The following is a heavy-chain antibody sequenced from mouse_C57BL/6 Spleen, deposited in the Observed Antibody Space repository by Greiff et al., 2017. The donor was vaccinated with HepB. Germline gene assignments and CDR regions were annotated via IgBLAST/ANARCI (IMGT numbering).Heavy chain of an antibody. CDR3: ARSAYYSNHWYFDV. CDR1: GYTFTSYW. J-gene: IGHJ1*03. CDR2: IDPSDSYT. Sequence: QVQLQQSGAELVMPGASVKLSCKASGYTFTSYWMHWVKQRPGQGLEWIGEIDPSDSYTNYNQKFKGKSTLTVDKSSSTAYMQLSSLTSEDSAVYYCARSAYYSNHWYFDVWGTGTTVTVSS. V-gene: IGHV1-69*01. D-gene: IGHD2-5*01.